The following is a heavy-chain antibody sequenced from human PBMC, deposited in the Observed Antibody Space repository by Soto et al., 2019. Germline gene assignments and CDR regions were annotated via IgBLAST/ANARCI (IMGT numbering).Heavy chain of an antibody. CDR3: AKGLFYVSGRGFTKNDAFDI. J-gene: IGHJ3*02. CDR2: ISYDGSNK. CDR1: GFTFSSYG. D-gene: IGHD3-10*02. Sequence: GGSLRLSCAASGFTFSSYGMHWVRQAPGKGLEWVAVISYDGSNKYYADSVKGRFTISRDNSKNTLYLQMNSLRAEDTAVYYCAKGLFYVSGRGFTKNDAFDICGKGKMVTV. V-gene: IGHV3-30*18.